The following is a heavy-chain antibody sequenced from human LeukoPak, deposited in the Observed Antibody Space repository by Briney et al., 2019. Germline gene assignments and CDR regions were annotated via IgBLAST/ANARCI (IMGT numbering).Heavy chain of an antibody. J-gene: IGHJ4*02. CDR2: IYPGDSDT. D-gene: IGHD5-24*01. CDR1: GYNFTTYW. CDR3: ARQRDGCNSVDY. Sequence: HGEPLKISCKGSGYNFTTYWIGWVRQMPGKGLECMGIIYPGDSDTRYSPSFQGQVTISADKSISTAYLQWSSLKASDTAMYYCARQRDGCNSVDYWGQGTLVTVSS. V-gene: IGHV5-51*01.